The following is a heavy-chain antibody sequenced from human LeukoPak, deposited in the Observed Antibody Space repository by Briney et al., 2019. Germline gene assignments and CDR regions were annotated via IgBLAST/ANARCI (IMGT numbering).Heavy chain of an antibody. V-gene: IGHV4-4*02. D-gene: IGHD3-22*01. CDR1: GGSISSSNW. CDR3: ARLHYYDSSGYGSY. CDR2: IYHSGST. Sequence: SETLSLTCAVSGGSISSSNWWSWVRPPPGKGLEWIGEIYHSGSTNYNPSLKSRVIISVDKSKNQFSLKLSSVTAADTAVYYCARLHYYDSSGYGSYWGQGTLVAVSS. J-gene: IGHJ4*02.